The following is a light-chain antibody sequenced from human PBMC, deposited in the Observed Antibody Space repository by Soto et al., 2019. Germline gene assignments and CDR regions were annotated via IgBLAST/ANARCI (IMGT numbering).Light chain of an antibody. J-gene: IGKJ4*01. CDR3: QQVKTYPRT. CDR1: QAITNN. CDR2: EES. V-gene: IGKV1-9*01. Sequence: DIHLTQSPSSLSASVGDRVTITCRASQAITNNLAWYQQKPGNPPRLLIYEESTLHSGVPSRFSGRKSGTQFTLTIDSLQPEDFATYYCQQVKTYPRTFGGGTKVVIK.